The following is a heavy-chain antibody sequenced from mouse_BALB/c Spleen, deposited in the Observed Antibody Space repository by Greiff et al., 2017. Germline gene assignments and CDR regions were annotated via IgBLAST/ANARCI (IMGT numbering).Heavy chain of an antibody. CDR1: GFTFSSYA. Sequence: EVQLVESGGGLVKPGGSLKLSCAASGFTFSSYAMSWVRQSPEKRLEWVAEISSGGSYTYYPDTVTGRFTISRDNAKNTLYLEMSSLRSEDTAMDYCAREGGGPFAYWGQGTLVTVSA. J-gene: IGHJ3*01. CDR3: AREGGGPFAY. CDR2: ISSGGSYT. V-gene: IGHV5-9-4*01. D-gene: IGHD1-1*02.